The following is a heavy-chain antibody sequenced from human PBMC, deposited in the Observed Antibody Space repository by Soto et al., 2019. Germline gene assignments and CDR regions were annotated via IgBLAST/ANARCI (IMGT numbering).Heavy chain of an antibody. V-gene: IGHV3-30-3*01. J-gene: IGHJ4*02. CDR2: ISYDGSNK. CDR1: GFTFSSYA. D-gene: IGHD3-22*01. CDR3: ARDRPPHYYDSSGYYNY. Sequence: GGSLRLSCAASGFTFSSYAMHWVRQAPGKGLEWVAVISYDGSNKYYADSVKGRFTISRDNSKNTLYLQMNSLRAEDTAVYYCARDRPPHYYDSSGYYNYWGQGTLVTVSS.